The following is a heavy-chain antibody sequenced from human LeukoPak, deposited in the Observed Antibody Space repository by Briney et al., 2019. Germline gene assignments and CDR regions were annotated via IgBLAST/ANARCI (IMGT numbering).Heavy chain of an antibody. CDR2: IRTNTGNP. J-gene: IGHJ4*02. Sequence: GASVKVSCRASGYTFANYAMNWVRQAPGQGFEWMGWIRTNTGNPTYAQGFTGRFVFSMDTSVSTAYLQISSLKAEDTAVYYCGKAPYGGSPPDYWGRGTLVTVSS. CDR3: GKAPYGGSPPDY. V-gene: IGHV7-4-1*02. CDR1: GYTFANYA. D-gene: IGHD3-10*01.